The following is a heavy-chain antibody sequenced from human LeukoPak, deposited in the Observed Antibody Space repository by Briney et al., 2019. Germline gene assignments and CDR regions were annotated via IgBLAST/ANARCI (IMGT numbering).Heavy chain of an antibody. V-gene: IGHV1-69*05. CDR1: GGTFSSYA. D-gene: IGHD3-9*01. CDR3: ARDSPRYDILTGSLLDY. CDR2: IIPIFGTA. Sequence: ASVKVSCKASGGTFSSYAISWVRQAPGQGLEWMGGIIPIFGTANYAQKFQGRVTITTDESTSTAYMELSSLRSEDTAVHYCARDSPRYDILTGSLLDYWGQGTLVTVSS. J-gene: IGHJ4*02.